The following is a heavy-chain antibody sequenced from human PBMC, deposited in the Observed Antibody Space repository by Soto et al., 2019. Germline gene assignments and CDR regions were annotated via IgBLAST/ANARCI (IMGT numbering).Heavy chain of an antibody. CDR2: IYHSGRT. D-gene: IGHD3-16*01. Sequence: QLQLQESGSGLVKPSQTLSLTCAVSGGSISSGGYSWSWIRQPPGKGLEWIGYIYHSGRTYYNPSRKSRVTVSVDRSKDQFSLKLSSVTAADTAVYYCARGCGYVWGSYDYWGQGTLVTVSS. CDR1: GGSISSGGYS. CDR3: ARGCGYVWGSYDY. J-gene: IGHJ4*02. V-gene: IGHV4-30-2*01.